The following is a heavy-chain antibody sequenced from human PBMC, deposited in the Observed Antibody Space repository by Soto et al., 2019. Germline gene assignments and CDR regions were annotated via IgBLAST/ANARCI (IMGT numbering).Heavy chain of an antibody. CDR2: INTDGSTT. CDR1: GYTFSRYW. V-gene: IGHV3-74*01. Sequence: EVQLVESGGGLVQPGGSLRLSCAASGYTFSRYWMHWVRQAPGKGLVCVSLINTDGSTTTYADSVKGRFTISRDNAKNTLYLQMNSLRAEDTAVYYCASRYLWSGPVDYWGQGTLVTVSS. D-gene: IGHD3-3*01. CDR3: ASRYLWSGPVDY. J-gene: IGHJ4*02.